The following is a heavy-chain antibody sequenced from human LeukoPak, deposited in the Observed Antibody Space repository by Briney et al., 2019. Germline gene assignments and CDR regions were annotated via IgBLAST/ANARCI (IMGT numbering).Heavy chain of an antibody. CDR2: ISYDGSNK. J-gene: IGHJ4*02. Sequence: VISYDGSNKNYGDSVKGRFTISRDNSKNTLYLQMNSLSAEDTAVYYCASGSGWPPYLDYWGQGTLVTVSS. CDR3: ASGSGWPPYLDY. V-gene: IGHV3-30*01. D-gene: IGHD6-19*01.